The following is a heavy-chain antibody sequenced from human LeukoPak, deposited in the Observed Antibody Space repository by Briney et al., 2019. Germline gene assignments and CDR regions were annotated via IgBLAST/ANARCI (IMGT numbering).Heavy chain of an antibody. CDR1: GFTFSSYA. V-gene: IGHV3-30*04. CDR2: ISYDGSNK. Sequence: GGSLRLSCAASGFTFSSYAMHWVRQAPGKGLEGVAVISYDGSNKYYADSMKGRFTISRDNSKNTLYLQMNSLRAEDTAVYYCARDYGSGSYYINNWFDPWGQGTLVTVSS. D-gene: IGHD3-10*01. CDR3: ARDYGSGSYYINNWFDP. J-gene: IGHJ5*02.